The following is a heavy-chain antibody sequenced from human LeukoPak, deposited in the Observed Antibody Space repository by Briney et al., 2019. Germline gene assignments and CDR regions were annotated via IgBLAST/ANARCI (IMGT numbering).Heavy chain of an antibody. Sequence: SVKVSCKASGGTFSSYTISWVRQAHGQGLEWMGRIIPIFGIANYAQKFQGRVTITADKSTSTAYMELSSLRSEDTAVYYCASRCTNGVCTDWYFDLWGRDTLVTVSS. J-gene: IGHJ2*01. D-gene: IGHD2-8*01. CDR1: GGTFSSYT. CDR3: ASRCTNGVCTDWYFDL. CDR2: IIPIFGIA. V-gene: IGHV1-69*02.